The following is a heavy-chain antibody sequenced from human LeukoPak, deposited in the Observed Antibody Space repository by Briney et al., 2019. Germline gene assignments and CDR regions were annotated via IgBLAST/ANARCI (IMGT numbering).Heavy chain of an antibody. Sequence: KPSETLSLTCAVYGGSFSGYYWSWIRQPPGKGLEWIGEINHSGSTNYNPSLKSRVTISVDTSKNQFSLKLSSVTAADTAVYYCARGRSGYTWGQGTLVTVSS. J-gene: IGHJ5*02. CDR2: INHSGST. CDR1: GGSFSGYY. CDR3: ARGRSGYT. D-gene: IGHD3-22*01. V-gene: IGHV4-34*01.